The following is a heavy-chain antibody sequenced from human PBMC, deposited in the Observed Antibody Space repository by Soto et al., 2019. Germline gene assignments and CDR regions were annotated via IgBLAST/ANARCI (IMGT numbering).Heavy chain of an antibody. CDR3: AKYTGYESLFYFDS. Sequence: QVQLQESGPGLVKPSETLSLTCIVSGGSISSDYWGWIRQPPGKGLEWIGYIFYAGAINYNPSLKSRVTISIDASEKQFSLNLTSVTAADTAFYYCAKYTGYESLFYFDSCGRGLQITVSS. D-gene: IGHD5-12*01. CDR1: GGSISSDY. CDR2: IFYAGAI. J-gene: IGHJ4*01. V-gene: IGHV4-59*01.